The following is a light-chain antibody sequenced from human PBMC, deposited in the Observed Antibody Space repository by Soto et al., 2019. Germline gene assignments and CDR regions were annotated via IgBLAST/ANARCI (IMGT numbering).Light chain of an antibody. CDR1: SSNIGSNP. CDR2: SNN. CDR3: ATWDDSLNGGV. Sequence: QSVLTQPPSASGTPGQRVTISCSGSSSNIGSNPVNWYQQLPGTAPKLLIYSNNQRPSGVPDRFSGSKSGTSASLAISGLHSEDEADYYCATWDDSLNGGVFGGGTKLTVL. V-gene: IGLV1-44*01. J-gene: IGLJ2*01.